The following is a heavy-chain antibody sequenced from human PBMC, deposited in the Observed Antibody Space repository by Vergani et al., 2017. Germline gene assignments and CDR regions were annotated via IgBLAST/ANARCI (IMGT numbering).Heavy chain of an antibody. CDR3: ASTKGPTALGACEV. CDR1: NASISSGNYY. Sequence: QVQLQESGPGLVKPSQTLSLTCGVSNASISSGNYYWTWIRQRPGEGLEWIGYIYYTGTTDYNPSLNTRFAISVDTSKNHFSLKMTSVTAADTAVYYCASTKGPTALGACEVGGQGTRVTAS. CDR2: IYYTGTT. J-gene: IGHJ3*01. D-gene: IGHD3-16*01. V-gene: IGHV4-31*11.